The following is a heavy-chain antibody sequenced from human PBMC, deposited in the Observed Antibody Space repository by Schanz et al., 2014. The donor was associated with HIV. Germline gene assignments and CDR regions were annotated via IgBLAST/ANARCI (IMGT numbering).Heavy chain of an antibody. CDR2: TWYDGSNK. D-gene: IGHD2-2*01. Sequence: QVQLVESGGGVVQPGRSLRLSCAASGFTFRSYGMHWVRQAPGKGLEWVAVTWYDGSNKYYADSVKGRFTISRDNSKNTLFLQMNSLRAEDTAVYFCARDVAGCSGTSCYSDAFDIWGQGTLVTVSP. CDR1: GFTFRSYG. CDR3: ARDVAGCSGTSCYSDAFDI. J-gene: IGHJ3*02. V-gene: IGHV3-33*01.